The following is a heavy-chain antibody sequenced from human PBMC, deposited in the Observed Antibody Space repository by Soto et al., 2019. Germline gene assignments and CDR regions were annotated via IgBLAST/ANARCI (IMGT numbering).Heavy chain of an antibody. CDR3: AREEAAYFGPGSHTWFDP. V-gene: IGHV4-31*03. CDR1: GGSVNVGDHY. CDR2: ISYSGNT. J-gene: IGHJ5*02. Sequence: PSETLSLTCTVSGGSVNVGDHYWSWIRQFPGRGLEWIGYISYSGNTYYNPSLKGRVTLSLDISKSQFSLKLASVTAADTAVYYCAREEAAYFGPGSHTWFDPRGQGTLVTVSS. D-gene: IGHD3-10*01.